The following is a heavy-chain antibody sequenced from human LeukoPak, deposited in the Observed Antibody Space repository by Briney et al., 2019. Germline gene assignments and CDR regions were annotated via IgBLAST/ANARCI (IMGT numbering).Heavy chain of an antibody. D-gene: IGHD3-16*02. CDR3: ARPITFGGVIVSYFDY. Sequence: GGSLRLSCVVSGFTVSSDYMSWVRQAPGKGLEWVSVIYSSGSTYYTDSVKGRFTISRQNSKNTLYLQMNSLRAEDTAVYYCARPITFGGVIVSYFDYWGQGTLVTVSS. CDR1: GFTVSSDY. V-gene: IGHV3-53*04. J-gene: IGHJ4*02. CDR2: IYSSGST.